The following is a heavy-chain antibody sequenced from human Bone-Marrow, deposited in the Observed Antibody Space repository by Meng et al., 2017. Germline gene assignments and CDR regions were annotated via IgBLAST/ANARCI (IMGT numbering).Heavy chain of an antibody. V-gene: IGHV3-74*01. D-gene: IGHD2-2*01. CDR2: INSDGSST. CDR3: ARDPNHCSSTSCYDNYYYYYGMDV. Sequence: GGSLRLSCAASLLTFRSYWLHWVRPAPGKGLVWVSRINSDGSSTSYADSVKGRFTISRDNAKNTLYLQMNSLRAEDTAVYYCARDPNHCSSTSCYDNYYYYYGMDVWGQGTTVTVSS. CDR1: LLTFRSYW. J-gene: IGHJ6*02.